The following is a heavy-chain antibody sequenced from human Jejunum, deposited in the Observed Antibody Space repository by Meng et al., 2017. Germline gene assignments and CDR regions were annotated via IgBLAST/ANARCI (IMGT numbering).Heavy chain of an antibody. CDR3: GRDISGANGALDI. J-gene: IGHJ3*02. V-gene: IGHV3-48*03. Sequence: GESLKISCAVSGFTFSGYGMNWVRQAPGMGLEWFSYISKSADTIYYADSVKGRFTISRDNAKNSLYLQLNSLRAEDMAVYYCGRDISGANGALDIWGQGTMVTVSS. CDR1: GFTFSGYG. D-gene: IGHD2-8*01. CDR2: ISKSADTI.